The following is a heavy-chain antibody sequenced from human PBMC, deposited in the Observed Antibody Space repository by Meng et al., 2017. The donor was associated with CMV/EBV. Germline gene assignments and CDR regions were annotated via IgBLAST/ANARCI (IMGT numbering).Heavy chain of an antibody. CDR3: TTECLNLKRAFDN. V-gene: IGHV3-23*01. J-gene: IGHJ4*02. Sequence: GGSLRLSCVAVEFEIRNYTMSWVRQAPGKGLEWVATLTNGGTTVYRDSGKGRFSISRDNSRNTLYLQMNSLRHDDTARYYCTTECLNLKRAFDNWGQGTLVTVSS. CDR1: EFEIRNYT. CDR2: LTNGGTT.